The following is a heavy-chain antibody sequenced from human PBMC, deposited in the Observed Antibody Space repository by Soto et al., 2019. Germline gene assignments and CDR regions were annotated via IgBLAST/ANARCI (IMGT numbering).Heavy chain of an antibody. D-gene: IGHD5-12*01. Sequence: SETLSLTCTVSGGSISSSSYYWGWIRQPPGKGLEWIGRIYTSGSTNYNPSLKSRVTMSVDTSKNQFSLKLSSVTAADTAVYYCARDWTDSGYDWGVYYYYGMDVWGQGTTVTVSS. V-gene: IGHV4-39*07. J-gene: IGHJ6*02. CDR1: GGSISSSSYY. CDR3: ARDWTDSGYDWGVYYYYGMDV. CDR2: IYTSGST.